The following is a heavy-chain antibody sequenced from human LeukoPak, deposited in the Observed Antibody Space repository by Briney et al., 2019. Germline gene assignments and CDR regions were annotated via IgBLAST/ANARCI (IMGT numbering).Heavy chain of an antibody. D-gene: IGHD6-13*01. CDR3: ARDRPNLPGIAAAGTDY. V-gene: IGHV1-18*01. J-gene: IGHJ4*02. Sequence: ASVKVSCKASGGTFSSYAISWVRQAPGQGLEWMGWISAYNGNTNYAQKLQGRVTMTTDTSTSTAYMELRSLRSDDTAVYYCARDRPNLPGIAAAGTDYWGQGTLVTVSS. CDR2: ISAYNGNT. CDR1: GGTFSSYA.